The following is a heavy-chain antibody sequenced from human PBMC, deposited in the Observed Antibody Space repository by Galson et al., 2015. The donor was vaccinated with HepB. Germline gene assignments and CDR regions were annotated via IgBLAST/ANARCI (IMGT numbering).Heavy chain of an antibody. D-gene: IGHD7-27*01. CDR3: ARDLGYRAFDI. CDR1: GFTFSRYW. Sequence: LRLSCAASGFTFSRYWMNWVRQAPGKGLLWVSRINNDGGSTKYADSVKGRFTISRDNAKNTLYLEMNSLRDEDTAVYSCARDLGYRAFDIWGQGTVVTISS. CDR2: INNDGGST. J-gene: IGHJ3*02. V-gene: IGHV3-74*01.